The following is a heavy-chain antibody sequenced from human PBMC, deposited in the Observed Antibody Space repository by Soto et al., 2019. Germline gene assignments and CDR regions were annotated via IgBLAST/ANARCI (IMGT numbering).Heavy chain of an antibody. CDR1: GFTFSSYA. J-gene: IGHJ4*02. Sequence: GGSLRLSCAASGFTFSSYAMSWVRQAPGKGLEWVSAISGSGGSTYYADSVKGRFTISRDNSKNTLYLQMNSLRAEDTAVYYCAKDQYYYDSSGSPTDFDYRAQRTPVTGSS. CDR3: AKDQYYYDSSGSPTDFDY. D-gene: IGHD3-22*01. V-gene: IGHV3-23*01. CDR2: ISGSGGST.